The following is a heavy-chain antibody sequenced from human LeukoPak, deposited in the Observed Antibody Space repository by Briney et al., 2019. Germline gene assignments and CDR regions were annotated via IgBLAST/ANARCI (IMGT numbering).Heavy chain of an antibody. V-gene: IGHV1-18*01. J-gene: IGHJ3*02. CDR3: AREKTRLAADDAFDI. CDR1: GYTFSTYG. CDR2: ISTYNGNT. Sequence: GASVRVSCKPSGYTFSTYGISWVRQAPGQGLEWMGWISTYNGNTYYALKLQGRVTMTTDTSTSTAYMELRSLRSDDTAVYYCAREKTRLAADDAFDIWGQGTMVTVSS. D-gene: IGHD6-13*01.